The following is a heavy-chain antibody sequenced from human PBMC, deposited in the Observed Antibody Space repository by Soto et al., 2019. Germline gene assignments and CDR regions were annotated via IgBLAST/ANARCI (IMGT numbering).Heavy chain of an antibody. CDR3: ARETHYYYDSSGYLNWFDP. D-gene: IGHD3-22*01. J-gene: IGHJ5*02. CDR1: SGSISSGGYY. CDR2: IYYSGST. Sequence: SETLSLTCTVSSGSISSGGYYWSWIRQHPGKGLEWIGYIYYSGSTYYNPSLKSRVTISVDTSKNQFSLKLSSVTAADTAVYYCARETHYYYDSSGYLNWFDPWGQGTLVTVSS. V-gene: IGHV4-31*03.